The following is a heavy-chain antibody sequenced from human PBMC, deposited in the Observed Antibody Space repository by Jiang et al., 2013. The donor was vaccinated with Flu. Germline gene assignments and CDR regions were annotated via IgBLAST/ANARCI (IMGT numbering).Heavy chain of an antibody. D-gene: IGHD3-10*01. CDR2: INHSGST. CDR1: GGSFSGYY. Sequence: SLTCAVYGGSFSGYYWSWIRQPPGKGLEWIGEINHSGSTNYNPSLKSRVTISVDTSKNQFSLKLSSVTAADTAVYYCARSLPMVRGVITWGQGTLVTVSS. CDR3: ARSLPMVRGVIT. J-gene: IGHJ5*02. V-gene: IGHV4-34*01.